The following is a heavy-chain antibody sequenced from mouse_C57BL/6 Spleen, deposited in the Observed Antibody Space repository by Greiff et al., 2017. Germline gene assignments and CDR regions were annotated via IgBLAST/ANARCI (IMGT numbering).Heavy chain of an antibody. CDR3: ARSEGHKYGSYAMDY. V-gene: IGHV1-64*01. CDR1: GYTFTSYW. J-gene: IGHJ4*01. Sequence: QVQLQQPGAELVKPGASVKLSCKASGYTFTSYWMHWVKQRPGQGLEWIGMIHPNSGSTNYNEKFKSKATLTVDKSSSTAYMQLSSLTSEDSAVYYCARSEGHKYGSYAMDYWGQGTSVTVSS. CDR2: IHPNSGST. D-gene: IGHD2-1*01.